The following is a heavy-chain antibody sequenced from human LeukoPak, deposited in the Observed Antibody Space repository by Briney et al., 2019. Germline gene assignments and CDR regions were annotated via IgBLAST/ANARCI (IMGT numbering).Heavy chain of an antibody. J-gene: IGHJ4*02. D-gene: IGHD7-27*01. CDR2: ISGSDAGT. CDR3: ARDLAWGAFDY. V-gene: IGHV3-23*01. CDR1: GFTFNNYA. Sequence: PGGSLRLSCAASGFTFNNYAMSWVRQAPGKGLEWVSAISGSDAGTYYADSVKGRFTISRDDSKNTLSLQMNSLRVEDTAVYHCARDLAWGAFDYWGQGTLVTVSS.